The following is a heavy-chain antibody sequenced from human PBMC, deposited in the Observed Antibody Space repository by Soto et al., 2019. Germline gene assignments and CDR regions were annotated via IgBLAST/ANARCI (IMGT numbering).Heavy chain of an antibody. Sequence: SVKVSCKASGGTFSSYAISWVRQAPGQGLEWRGGIIPIFGTANYAQKFQGRVTITADESTSTAYMELSSLRSEDTAVYYCARDGKXYDILTGYYTSGWYFDYWGPGTLVTVSS. CDR2: IIPIFGTA. CDR1: GGTFSSYA. J-gene: IGHJ4*02. V-gene: IGHV1-69*13. D-gene: IGHD3-9*01. CDR3: ARDGKXYDILTGYYTSGWYFDY.